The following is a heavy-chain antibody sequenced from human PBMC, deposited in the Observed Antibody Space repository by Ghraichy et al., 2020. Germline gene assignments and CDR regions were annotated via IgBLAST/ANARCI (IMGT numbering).Heavy chain of an antibody. J-gene: IGHJ4*02. V-gene: IGHV5-10-1*01. CDR2: VDPSDSHT. Sequence: GESLNISCKGSGYSSTTYYVTWVRQMPGKGLEWMGRVDPSDSHTNYSPSFQGHVTISADKSTNTAYLQWSSLKASDSAMYYCARHRDYYSRGALRNDFDYWRRGTLVTVSS. D-gene: IGHD3-22*01. CDR3: ARHRDYYSRGALRNDFDY. CDR1: GYSSTTYY.